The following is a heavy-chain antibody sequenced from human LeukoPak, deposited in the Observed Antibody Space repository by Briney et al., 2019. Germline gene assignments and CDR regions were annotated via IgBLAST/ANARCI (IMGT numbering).Heavy chain of an antibody. CDR2: VNYSWST. J-gene: IGHJ6*01. CDR1: GGCISRYY. V-gene: IGHV4-59*07. CDR3: ARGPSRYYYGMDV. Sequence: SDTLSLTCTVSGGCISRYYWSWIRQPPGKGLEWIGYVNYSWSTNYKPSLKHRVTISVDTSKNQFSLKLSSVTAADTAVYYCARGPSRYYYGMDVWGQGTTVTVSS.